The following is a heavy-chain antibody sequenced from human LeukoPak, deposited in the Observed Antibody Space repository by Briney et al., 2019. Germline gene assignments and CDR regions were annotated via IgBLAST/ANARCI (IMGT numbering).Heavy chain of an antibody. CDR3: AREGPLESSIAAHKRAAYYYYGMDV. CDR1: GYTFTGYY. V-gene: IGHV1-2*02. CDR2: INPNSGGT. Sequence: ASVKVSCKASGYTFTGYYMHWVRQAPGQGLEWMGWINPNSGGTNYAQKFQGRVTMTRDTSISTAYMELSRLRSDDTAVYYCAREGPLESSIAAHKRAAYYYYGMDVWGQGTTVTVSS. D-gene: IGHD6-6*01. J-gene: IGHJ6*02.